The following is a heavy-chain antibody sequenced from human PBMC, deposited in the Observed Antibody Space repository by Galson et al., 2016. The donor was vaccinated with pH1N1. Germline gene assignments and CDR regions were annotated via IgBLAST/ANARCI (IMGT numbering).Heavy chain of an antibody. J-gene: IGHJ5*02. V-gene: IGHV3-9*01. Sequence: SLRLSCAGSGFSFNDYAMHWVRQPPGKGLEWITGTSWSTGMKGYADSVKGRFTISRDNARNSPYLEMNSLRPEDTAFYYCAKDLGPFGSGSLAHWGQGILVTVSS. CDR3: AKDLGPFGSGSLAH. D-gene: IGHD3-10*01. CDR1: GFSFNDYA. CDR2: TSWSTGMK.